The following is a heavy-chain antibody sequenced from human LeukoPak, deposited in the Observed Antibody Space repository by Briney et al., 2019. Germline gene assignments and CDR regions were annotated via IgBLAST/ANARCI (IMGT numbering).Heavy chain of an antibody. CDR1: GYSLDNFG. CDR2: ISAYNANT. D-gene: IGHD4-17*01. Sequence: ASVKVSRMPSGYSLDNFGLTRVRPDPGPGVEWMGRISAYNANTHHAQKFRDRPTLTTDTSTSTAYLELRSLKSDDTAVYYCARDRVGGDLTGESLYWGQGTLVTVSS. CDR3: ARDRVGGDLTGESLY. J-gene: IGHJ4*02. V-gene: IGHV1-18*01.